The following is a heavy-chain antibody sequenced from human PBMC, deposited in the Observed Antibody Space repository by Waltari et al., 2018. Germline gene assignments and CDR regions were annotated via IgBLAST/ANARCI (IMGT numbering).Heavy chain of an antibody. CDR3: ARARITIFGVVPRGFDP. CDR1: GGSFSGYY. V-gene: IGHV4-34*01. CDR2: INHRRST. Sequence: QVQLQQWGAGLLKPSETLSLTCAVYGGSFSGYYWSWIRQPPGKGLEWIGEINHRRSTNYNPSLKSRVTISVDTSKNQFSLKLSSVTAADTAVYYCARARITIFGVVPRGFDPWGQGTLVTVSS. J-gene: IGHJ5*02. D-gene: IGHD3-3*01.